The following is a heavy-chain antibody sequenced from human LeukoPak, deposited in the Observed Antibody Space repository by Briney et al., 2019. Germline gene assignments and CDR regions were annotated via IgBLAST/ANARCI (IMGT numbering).Heavy chain of an antibody. CDR3: GKEGRGMGAATIDY. CDR1: GFTFSNYA. V-gene: IGHV3-23*01. CDR2: ISGSGGST. D-gene: IGHD1-26*01. J-gene: IGHJ4*02. Sequence: GGSLRLSCAASGFTFSNYAMIWLRQAPGKGLVWVSGISGSGGSTYYADSVGRFSISRDNSKNTLYLQMTSLRAEDTAVYYCGKEGRGMGAATIDYWGQGTLVTVSS.